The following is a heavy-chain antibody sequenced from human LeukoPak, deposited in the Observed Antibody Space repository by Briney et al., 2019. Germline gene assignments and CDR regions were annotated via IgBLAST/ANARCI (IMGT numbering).Heavy chain of an antibody. CDR1: GFTFSSYS. CDR3: ARTKRGAVVVAAPYGMDV. V-gene: IGHV3-21*01. CDR2: ISSSSSYI. Sequence: PGGSLRLSCAASGFTFSSYSMNWVRQAPGKGLEWVSSISSSSSYIYYADSVKGRFTISRDNAKNSLYLQKNSLRAEDTAVYYCARTKRGAVVVAAPYGMDVWGQGTTVTVSS. D-gene: IGHD2-15*01. J-gene: IGHJ6*02.